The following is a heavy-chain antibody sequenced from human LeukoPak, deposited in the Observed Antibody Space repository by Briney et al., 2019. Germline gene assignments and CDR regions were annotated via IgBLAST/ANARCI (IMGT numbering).Heavy chain of an antibody. CDR1: GGSISSGGYS. CDR2: IYHSGST. CDR3: ASAPTYCYDGSGYVYVDY. Sequence: PSQTLSLTCAVSGGSISSGGYSCSWIQQPPWNGLEWIGYIYHSGSTYYNPSLKPRVTISVDRSNNQFSPTLSSVSAADTAVYDCASAPTYCYDGSGYVYVDYWGQGTLVTVSS. D-gene: IGHD3-22*01. J-gene: IGHJ4*02. V-gene: IGHV4-30-2*01.